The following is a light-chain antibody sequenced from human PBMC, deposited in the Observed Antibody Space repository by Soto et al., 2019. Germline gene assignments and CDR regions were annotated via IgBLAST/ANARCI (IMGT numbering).Light chain of an antibody. J-gene: IGLJ2*01. V-gene: IGLV1-47*01. CDR1: RSNIGNNY. CDR3: CSYAGSPVV. CDR2: RNT. Sequence: QSVLTQPPSASGTPGQTVTISCSGSRSNIGNNYVCWYQQLPGAAPKLLIYRNTQRPSGVPDRFSGSKSGTAASLAISGLRSEDEADYYCCSYAGSPVVFGGGTQLTVL.